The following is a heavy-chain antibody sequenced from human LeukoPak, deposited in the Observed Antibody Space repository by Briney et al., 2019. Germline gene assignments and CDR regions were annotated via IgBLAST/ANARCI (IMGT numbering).Heavy chain of an antibody. Sequence: PSETLSLTCTVSGGSISSVNHYWSWVRQPPEKGLEWIGYIYYSGTTYYNPSLKSRVSISIDTSKNQFSLKLSSVTAADTAVYYCARDGGYSGSGSASTPLLESWGQGTLVTVSS. CDR3: ARDGGYSGSGSASTPLLES. CDR1: GGSISSVNHY. V-gene: IGHV4-30-4*01. J-gene: IGHJ4*02. CDR2: IYYSGTT. D-gene: IGHD3-10*01.